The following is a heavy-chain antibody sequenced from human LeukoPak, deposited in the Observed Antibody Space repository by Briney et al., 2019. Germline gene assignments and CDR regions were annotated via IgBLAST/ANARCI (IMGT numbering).Heavy chain of an antibody. D-gene: IGHD3-10*01. CDR3: ARDFGQLSYFDS. J-gene: IGHJ4*02. CDR2: ITSSSRYI. Sequence: PGGSLRLSCAASGFTFRSYSMNWVRQAPGKGLEWVSSITSSSRYIYYADSVKGRFTISRDNAKNSLYLQMNSLRAEDTAVYYCARDFGQLSYFDSWGRGTLVTVSS. V-gene: IGHV3-21*01. CDR1: GFTFRSYS.